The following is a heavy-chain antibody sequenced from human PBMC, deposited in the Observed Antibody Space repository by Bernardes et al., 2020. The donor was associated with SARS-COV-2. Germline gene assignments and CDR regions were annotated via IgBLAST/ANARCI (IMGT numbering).Heavy chain of an antibody. Sequence: ASVKVSCQASGYTLSDHYMHWVRQAPGQGLEWMGYIHPKSGVTTSAPQFLGRVTMTRDTSINTAYLELSGLRSDDTALYYCTRGGYIVAPSIDVLRFYYWGQGALVSVCS. V-gene: IGHV1-2*02. CDR2: IHPKSGVT. CDR1: GYTLSDHY. J-gene: IGHJ4*02. D-gene: IGHD2-21*01. CDR3: TRGGYIVAPSIDVLRFYY.